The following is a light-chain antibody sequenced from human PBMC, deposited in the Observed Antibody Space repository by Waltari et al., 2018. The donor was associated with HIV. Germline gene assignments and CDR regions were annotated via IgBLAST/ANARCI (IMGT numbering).Light chain of an antibody. CDR1: SSDIGHYNF. CDR2: EVN. V-gene: IGLV2-8*01. J-gene: IGLJ3*02. Sequence: QSALTQPPSASGSPGQSVTISCSGTSSDIGHYNFVSWYQQHPGKAPKVLIVEVNRRPSGVPDRFSGSKSGNTASLTVSGLQAEDEAVYYCSSFAISDSFNWVVGGGTKLTVL. CDR3: SSFAISDSFNWV.